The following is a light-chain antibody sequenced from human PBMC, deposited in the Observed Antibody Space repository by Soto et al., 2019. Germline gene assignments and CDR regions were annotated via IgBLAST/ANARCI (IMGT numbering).Light chain of an antibody. V-gene: IGKV3-15*01. Sequence: EIVMTQSPATLSVSPGESATLSCRASQSISSNLAWYQQKPGQAPRLLIYGPSTRATGIPARFSGSGSGTEFTLTISSLQSEDFAVYYCQQYNNWPLTFGGGTKVDI. J-gene: IGKJ4*01. CDR3: QQYNNWPLT. CDR2: GPS. CDR1: QSISSN.